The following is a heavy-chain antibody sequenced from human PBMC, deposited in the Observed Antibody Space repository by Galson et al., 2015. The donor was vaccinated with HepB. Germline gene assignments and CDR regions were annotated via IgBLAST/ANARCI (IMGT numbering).Heavy chain of an antibody. Sequence: SLRLSCAASGFTFSSYGMHWVRQAPGKGLEWVAVISYDGSNKYYTDSVKGRFTISRDNSKNTLYLQMNSLRAEDTAVYYCAKGAPSLVCSSTSCPMLYYYYGMDVWGQGTTVTVSS. CDR2: ISYDGSNK. V-gene: IGHV3-30*18. D-gene: IGHD2-2*01. J-gene: IGHJ6*02. CDR1: GFTFSSYG. CDR3: AKGAPSLVCSSTSCPMLYYYYGMDV.